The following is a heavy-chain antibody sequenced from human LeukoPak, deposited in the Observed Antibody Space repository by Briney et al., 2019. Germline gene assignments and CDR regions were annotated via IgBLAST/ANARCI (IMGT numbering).Heavy chain of an antibody. CDR2: TDTEGTST. Sequence: PGGSLRLSCAASGFTFTSYWMHWVRQAPGKGLVWVSRTDTEGTSTYYADSVKGRFTVSRDNAKNTVYLQMNRLRAEDTAVYYCARDSYNNVDYWGQGTLVTVSS. CDR3: ARDSYNNVDY. J-gene: IGHJ4*02. CDR1: GFTFTSYW. D-gene: IGHD5-24*01. V-gene: IGHV3-74*01.